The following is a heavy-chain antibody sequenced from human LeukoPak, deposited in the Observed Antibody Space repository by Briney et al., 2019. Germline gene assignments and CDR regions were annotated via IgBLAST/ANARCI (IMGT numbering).Heavy chain of an antibody. D-gene: IGHD2-2*01. CDR2: IIPISGTA. V-gene: IGHV1-69*13. Sequence: SVKVSCKASGGTFSSYAISWVRQAPGQGLEWMGGIIPISGTANYAQKFQGRVTITADESTSTAYMELSSLRSEDTAVYYCARTTLIGCSSTSCYGADWGQGTLVTVSS. CDR1: GGTFSSYA. CDR3: ARTTLIGCSSTSCYGAD. J-gene: IGHJ4*02.